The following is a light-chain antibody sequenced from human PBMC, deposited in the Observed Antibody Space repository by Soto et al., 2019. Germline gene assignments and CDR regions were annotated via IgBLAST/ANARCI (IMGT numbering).Light chain of an antibody. V-gene: IGLV4-69*01. CDR1: SGHSSYA. CDR3: QTWGTGIHVV. J-gene: IGLJ2*01. CDR2: LDSDGSH. Sequence: QAVVTQSPSASASLGASVKLTCTLSSGHSSYAIAWHQQQPEKGPRHLMKLDSDGSHTKGDAIPDRFSGSISGAERYLTSSSLQSEDEADYYCQTWGTGIHVVFGGGTKLTVL.